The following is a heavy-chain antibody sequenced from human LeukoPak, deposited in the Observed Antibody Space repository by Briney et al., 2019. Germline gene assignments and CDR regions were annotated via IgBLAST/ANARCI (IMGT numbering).Heavy chain of an antibody. V-gene: IGHV4-61*02. D-gene: IGHD1-26*01. CDR2: IYTSGST. CDR3: ARGIVDMATSFGY. Sequence: SETLSLTCTVSGGSISGGSYYWSWIRQPAGKGLEWIGRIYTSGSTNYNPSLRSRVTISVDTSKNQFSLKLTSVTSAYTAVFSCARGIVDMATSFGYWGQGTLVTVSS. CDR1: GGSISGGSYY. J-gene: IGHJ4*02.